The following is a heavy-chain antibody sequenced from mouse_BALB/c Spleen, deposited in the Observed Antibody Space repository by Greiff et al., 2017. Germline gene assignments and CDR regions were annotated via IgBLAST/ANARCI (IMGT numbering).Heavy chain of an antibody. J-gene: IGHJ3*01. D-gene: IGHD1-3*01. V-gene: IGHV3-2*02. CDR2: ISYSGST. Sequence: VQLQESGPGLVKPSQSLSLTCTVTGYSITSDYAWNWIRQFPGNKLEWMGYISYSGSTSYNPSLKSRISITRDTSKNQFFLQLNSVTTEDTATYYCARVEVYRAWFAYWGQGTLVTVSA. CDR1: GYSITSDYA. CDR3: ARVEVYRAWFAY.